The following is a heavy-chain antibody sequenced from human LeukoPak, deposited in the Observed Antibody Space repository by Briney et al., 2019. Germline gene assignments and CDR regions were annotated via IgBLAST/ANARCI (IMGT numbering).Heavy chain of an antibody. D-gene: IGHD3-16*02. V-gene: IGHV3-21*01. CDR2: ISGSSSYI. Sequence: PGGSLRLSCAASGFTFSSCSMNWVRRAPGKGREWVSSISGSSSYIYYADSVKGRFTISRHNAKNSLYLQMNSLRAEDTAVYYCARVPAGVIGMKDAFDIWGQGTMVTVSS. CDR3: ARVPAGVIGMKDAFDI. CDR1: GFTFSSCS. J-gene: IGHJ3*02.